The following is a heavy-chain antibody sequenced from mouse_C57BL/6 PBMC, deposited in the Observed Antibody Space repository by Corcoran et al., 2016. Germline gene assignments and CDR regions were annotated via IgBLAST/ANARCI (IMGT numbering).Heavy chain of an antibody. CDR3: ARGGYGNSYWYFDV. V-gene: IGHV1-34*01. CDR2: IYPNNGGN. CDR1: GYTFTDYY. Sequence: EVQLQQSGPELVKPGASVKMSCKASGYTFTDYYMHWVKQSHGKSFEWIGYIYPNNGGNGYNQKFKGKDTLTVDKSSSTAYMELRSLTSEDSAVYYCARGGYGNSYWYFDVWVTGTTVTVSS. J-gene: IGHJ1*03. D-gene: IGHD2-1*01.